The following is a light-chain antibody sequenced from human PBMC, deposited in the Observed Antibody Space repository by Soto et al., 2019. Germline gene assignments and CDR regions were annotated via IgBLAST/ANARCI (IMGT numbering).Light chain of an antibody. CDR1: QSISTY. J-gene: IGKJ4*01. V-gene: IGKV1-39*01. Sequence: DSQMTQSPSSLSASVGDRVTITCRASQSISTYLHWYQQKPGKAPNLLIYAASTLQSGVPSRFSGSGSGTDFTLTISSLQPEDFAIYFCQHGYSTPLTFGGGTKVDIK. CDR2: AAS. CDR3: QHGYSTPLT.